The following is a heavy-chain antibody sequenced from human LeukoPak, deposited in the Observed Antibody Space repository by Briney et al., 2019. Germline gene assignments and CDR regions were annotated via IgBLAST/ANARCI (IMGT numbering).Heavy chain of an antibody. CDR2: IYHSGST. V-gene: IGHV4-38-2*02. CDR1: GYSISSGYY. J-gene: IGHJ5*02. Sequence: SSETLSLTCTVSGYSISSGYYWGWIRQPPGKGLEWIASIYHSGSTYYNSSLKSRVTMSVDTSKNQFSLKLSSVTAADTAVYYCAREPYYYESSGSTAPWGQGTLVTVSS. CDR3: AREPYYYESSGSTAP. D-gene: IGHD3-22*01.